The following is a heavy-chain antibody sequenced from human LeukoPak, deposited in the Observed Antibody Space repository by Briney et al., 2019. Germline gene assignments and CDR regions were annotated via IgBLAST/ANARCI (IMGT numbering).Heavy chain of an antibody. Sequence: ETLSLTCAVYGGSFSGYYWSWIRQPPGKGLEWIGEINHSGSTNYNPSLKSRVTISVDTSKNQFSLKLSSVTAADTAVYYCARRSSFGIVGAIDYWGQGTLVTVSS. V-gene: IGHV4-34*01. D-gene: IGHD1-26*01. CDR1: GGSFSGYY. CDR3: ARRSSFGIVGAIDY. J-gene: IGHJ4*02. CDR2: INHSGST.